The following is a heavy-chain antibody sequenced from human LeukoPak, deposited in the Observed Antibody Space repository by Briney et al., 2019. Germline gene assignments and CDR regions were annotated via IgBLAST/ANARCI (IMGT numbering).Heavy chain of an antibody. Sequence: PGGSLRLSCAACGFTFSSYAMHLVRQAPGKGLEWVAVISYDGSNKYYADSVKGRFTISRDNSKNTLYPQMNSLRAEDTAVYYCARDGVTAISRAEYFQHWGQGTLVTVSS. D-gene: IGHD2-21*02. J-gene: IGHJ1*01. CDR3: ARDGVTAISRAEYFQH. V-gene: IGHV3-30-3*01. CDR2: ISYDGSNK. CDR1: GFTFSSYA.